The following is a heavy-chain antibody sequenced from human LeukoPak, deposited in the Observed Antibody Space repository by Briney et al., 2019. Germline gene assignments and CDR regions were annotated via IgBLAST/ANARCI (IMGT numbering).Heavy chain of an antibody. V-gene: IGHV4-34*01. CDR1: GGSFSGYY. CDR3: ARAISRYCSSTSCSKGGHFDY. J-gene: IGHJ4*02. D-gene: IGHD2-2*01. CDR2: INHSGST. Sequence: PSQTLSLTRAVYGGSFSGYYWSCIRQPPGKGLQRTGEINHSGSTNYNPSLKSRVTISVDTSKNQFSLKLSSVTAADTAVYYCARAISRYCSSTSCSKGGHFDYWGQGTLVTVSS.